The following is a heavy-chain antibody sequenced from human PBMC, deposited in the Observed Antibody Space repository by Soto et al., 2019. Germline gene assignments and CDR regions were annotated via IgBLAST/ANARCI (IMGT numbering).Heavy chain of an antibody. CDR2: IYWDDDK. J-gene: IGHJ4*02. CDR3: AYFSTTVTTGYFDY. V-gene: IGHV2-5*02. D-gene: IGHD4-17*01. Sequence: QITLKESGPALVKPTQTLTLTCSFSGFSLSTSGVGVVWIRQPPGEALEWLALIYWDDDKRYSPSLKNRLTITTDTSRNQVVLTVTNMDPVDTATYSCAYFSTTVTTGYFDYWGQGTLVTVSS. CDR1: GFSLSTSGVG.